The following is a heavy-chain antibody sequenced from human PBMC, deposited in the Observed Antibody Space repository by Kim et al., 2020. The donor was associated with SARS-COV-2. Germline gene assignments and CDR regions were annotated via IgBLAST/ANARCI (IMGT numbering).Heavy chain of an antibody. CDR3: ARDLINYYDSSGYYFD. CDR2: IYYSGST. D-gene: IGHD3-22*01. V-gene: IGHV4-61*01. J-gene: IGHJ4*01. CDR1: GGSVSSGSYY. Sequence: SETLSLTCTVSGGSVSSGSYYWSWIRQPPGKGLEWIGYIYYSGSTNYNPSLKSRVTISVDTSKNQFSLKLSSVTAADTAVYYCARDLINYYDSSGYYFD.